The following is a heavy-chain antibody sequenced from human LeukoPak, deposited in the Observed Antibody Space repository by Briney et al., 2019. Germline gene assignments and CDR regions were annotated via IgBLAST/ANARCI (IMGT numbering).Heavy chain of an antibody. Sequence: SETLSLTCTVSGGSISSYYWGWIRQPPGKGLEWIGSIYYSGSTYYNPSLKSRVTISVDTSKNQFSLKLSSVTAADTAVYYCAGAEILNYYDSSGTDAFDIWGQGTMVTVSS. CDR2: IYYSGST. CDR1: GGSISSYY. J-gene: IGHJ3*02. V-gene: IGHV4-39*07. CDR3: AGAEILNYYDSSGTDAFDI. D-gene: IGHD3-22*01.